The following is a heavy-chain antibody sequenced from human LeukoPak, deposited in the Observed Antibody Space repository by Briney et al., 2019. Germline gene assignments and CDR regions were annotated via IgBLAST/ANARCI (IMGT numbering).Heavy chain of an antibody. CDR3: TRGYSGANVYAFDV. Sequence: PGGSLRLSCAASGFTFSDQYIDWVRQAPGKGLEWVGRIANKRNRYTTEYATSVRGRFVISRDDSKDSLFLQMNDLKTEDTAVYHCTRGYSGANVYAFDVWGQGTMVTVS. CDR1: GFTFSDQY. D-gene: IGHD5-12*01. J-gene: IGHJ3*01. V-gene: IGHV3-72*01. CDR2: IANKRNRYTT.